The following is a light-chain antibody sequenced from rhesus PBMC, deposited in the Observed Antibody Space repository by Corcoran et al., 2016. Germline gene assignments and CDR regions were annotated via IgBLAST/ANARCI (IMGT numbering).Light chain of an antibody. V-gene: IGKV1-33*02. CDR1: QGISNA. CDR2: AAA. Sequence: DIQMSQSPSSLSASVGDKVTITCRASQGISNALAWYQQKPGKAPNLLTYAAASLESGVPSRFSGRRSGTDFTLTISSLQPEDFATNYGQQSYSTPHTFDGGTKVELK. CDR3: QQSYSTPHT. J-gene: IGKJ4*01.